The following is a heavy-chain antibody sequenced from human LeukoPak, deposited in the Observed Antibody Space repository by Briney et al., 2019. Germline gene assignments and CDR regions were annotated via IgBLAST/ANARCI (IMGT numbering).Heavy chain of an antibody. J-gene: IGHJ4*02. CDR3: ARAFGVPPVAGY. Sequence: GRSLRLSCAASGFTFSSYAMHWVRQAPGKGLEWVAVISYDGSNKYYADSVKGRFTISRDNSKNTLYLQMNSLRAEDTAVYYCARAFGVPPVAGYWGREPWSPSPQ. CDR2: ISYDGSNK. D-gene: IGHD3-3*01. V-gene: IGHV3-30*01. CDR1: GFTFSSYA.